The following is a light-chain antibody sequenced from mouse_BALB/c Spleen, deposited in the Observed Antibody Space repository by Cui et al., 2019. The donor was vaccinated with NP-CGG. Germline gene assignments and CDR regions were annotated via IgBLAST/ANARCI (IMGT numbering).Light chain of an antibody. CDR1: TGAVTTSNY. J-gene: IGLJ1*01. CDR2: GTN. Sequence: QAVVTQESALTTSPGETVTLTCRSSTGAVTTSNYANWVQEKPAHLFTGLIGGTNNRAPGIPARFSGSLIGDKAALTITGAQTDDEAIYFCALWYSNHWVFGGGTKQTVL. CDR3: ALWYSNHWV. V-gene: IGLV1*01.